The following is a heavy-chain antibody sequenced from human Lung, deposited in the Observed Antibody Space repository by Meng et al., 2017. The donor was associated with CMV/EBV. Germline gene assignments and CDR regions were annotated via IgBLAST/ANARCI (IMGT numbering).Heavy chain of an antibody. D-gene: IGHD3/OR15-3a*01. J-gene: IGHJ4*02. CDR3: AKDNYDFWSFDY. CDR2: LRSDGSNK. Sequence: GGSLRLSCAASGFRFSRNGMHWVRQAPGKGLEWVAFLRSDGSNKNYGDSVKGRFTISRDNSKNTLYLQMNSLRVEDTGVYYCAKDNYDFWSFDYWGQGTLVTVSS. CDR1: GFRFSRNG. V-gene: IGHV3-30*02.